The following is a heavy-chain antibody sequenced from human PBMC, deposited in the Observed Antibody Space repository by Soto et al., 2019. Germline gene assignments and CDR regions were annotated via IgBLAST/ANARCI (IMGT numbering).Heavy chain of an antibody. D-gene: IGHD2-2*01. V-gene: IGHV4-34*01. J-gene: IGHJ4*02. CDR3: ARAYCRSTSCYFFDY. Sequence: SETLSLTCAVYGGSFSGYYWSWIRQPPGKGLEWIGEINHSGSTNYNPSLKSRVTISVDTSKNQFSLKLSSVTAADTAVYYCARAYCRSTSCYFFDYWGQGTLITVYS. CDR1: GGSFSGYY. CDR2: INHSGST.